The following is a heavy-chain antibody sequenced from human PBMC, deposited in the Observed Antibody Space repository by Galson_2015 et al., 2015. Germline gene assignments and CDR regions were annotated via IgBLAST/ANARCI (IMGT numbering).Heavy chain of an antibody. D-gene: IGHD2/OR15-2a*01. V-gene: IGHV3-15*01. Sequence: SLRLSCAASGFTFSNAWMSWVRQAPGKGLEWVGRIKSKTDGGTTDYAAPVKGRFTISRDDSKNTLYLQMNSLKTEDTAVYYCTTEPSSSTFIFDYWGQGTLVTVSS. CDR1: GFTFSNAW. J-gene: IGHJ4*02. CDR2: IKSKTDGGTT. CDR3: TTEPSSSTFIFDY.